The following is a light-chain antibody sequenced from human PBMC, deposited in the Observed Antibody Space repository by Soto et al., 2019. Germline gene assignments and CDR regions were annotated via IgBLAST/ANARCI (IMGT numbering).Light chain of an antibody. CDR3: CSDAGSSTYV. Sequence: QSALTQPASVSGSPGQSITISCTRTSNDVGSYNFVSWYQQHPGKAPKVLIYEVTKRPSGVSNRFSGSKSGNTASLTISGLQADDEADYYRCSDAGSSTYVFGSGTKLTVL. J-gene: IGLJ1*01. CDR1: SNDVGSYNF. V-gene: IGLV2-23*02. CDR2: EVT.